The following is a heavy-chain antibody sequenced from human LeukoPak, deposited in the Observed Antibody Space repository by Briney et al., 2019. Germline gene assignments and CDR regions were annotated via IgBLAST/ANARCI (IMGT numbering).Heavy chain of an antibody. Sequence: GGSLRLSCAASGFTFSSYAMHWVRQAPGKGLEWVAVISYDESNKYYADSVKGRFTISRDNSKNTLYLQMNSLRAEDTAVYYCARDLRYCSSTSCSPDSWGQGTLVTVSS. V-gene: IGHV3-30-3*01. CDR2: ISYDESNK. D-gene: IGHD2-2*01. CDR3: ARDLRYCSSTSCSPDS. CDR1: GFTFSSYA. J-gene: IGHJ5*01.